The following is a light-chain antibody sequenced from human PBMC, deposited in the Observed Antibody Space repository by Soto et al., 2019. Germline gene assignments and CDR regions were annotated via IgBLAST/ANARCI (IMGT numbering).Light chain of an antibody. J-gene: IGLJ1*01. CDR3: CSFAGSGTGV. CDR1: SSDIGTYNL. V-gene: IGLV2-23*02. CDR2: EVN. Sequence: QSALTQPASVSGSPGQSIAISFTGTSSDIGTYNLVSWYQQHPGKAPKLMISEVNKRPAGVSNRFSGSKSGNTASLTISGLQTEDEADYYCCSFAGSGTGVFGTGT.